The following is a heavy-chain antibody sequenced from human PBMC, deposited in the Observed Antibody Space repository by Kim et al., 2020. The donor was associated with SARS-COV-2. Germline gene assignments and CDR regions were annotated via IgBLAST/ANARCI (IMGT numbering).Heavy chain of an antibody. Sequence: ESQKGRFTISRDHSKHTLYLQLNRLRAEDTAVYYCARVRASYYDSSGHDYWGQGTLVTVSS. CDR3: ARVRASYYDSSGHDY. V-gene: IGHV3-30*01. J-gene: IGHJ4*02. D-gene: IGHD3-22*01.